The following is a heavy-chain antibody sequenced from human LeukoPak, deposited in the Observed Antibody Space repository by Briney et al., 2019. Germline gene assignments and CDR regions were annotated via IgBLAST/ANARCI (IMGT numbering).Heavy chain of an antibody. Sequence: PGGSLRLSCAASGFTFSSYSMNWVRQAPGKGLEWVSYISSSSSTIYYADSVKGRFTISRDNAKNSLYLQMNSLRAEDTAVYYCANHGRRISPSLFDYWGQGTLVTVSS. J-gene: IGHJ4*02. D-gene: IGHD2/OR15-2a*01. V-gene: IGHV3-48*01. CDR3: ANHGRRISPSLFDY. CDR2: ISSSSSTI. CDR1: GFTFSSYS.